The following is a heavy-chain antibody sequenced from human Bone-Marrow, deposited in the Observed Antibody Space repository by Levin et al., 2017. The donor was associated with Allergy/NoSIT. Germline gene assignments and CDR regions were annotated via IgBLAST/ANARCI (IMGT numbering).Heavy chain of an antibody. V-gene: IGHV1-24*01. J-gene: IGHJ4*02. CDR1: GYTFTELS. CDR3: AASESWYFLDY. Sequence: ASVKVSCKVSGYTFTELSIHWVRQAPGKGLEWMGSFDPEDGETTRAQRFQVRLTITEDTSTDTAYMELTNLRSEDTAVYYCAASESWYFLDYWGQGTLVTVSS. CDR2: FDPEDGET. D-gene: IGHD6-13*01.